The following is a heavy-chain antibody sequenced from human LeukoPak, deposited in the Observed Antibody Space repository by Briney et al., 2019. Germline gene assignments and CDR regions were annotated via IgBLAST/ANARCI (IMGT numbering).Heavy chain of an antibody. CDR1: GFTFSSYA. V-gene: IGHV3-30*01. Sequence: GGSLRLSCAASGFTFSSYAMHWVRQAPGKGLEWVAVISYDGSNKYYADSVKGRFTISRDNSKNTLYLQMNSLRAEDTAVYYRARSKYSVRSFDYWGQGTLVTVSS. CDR2: ISYDGSNK. J-gene: IGHJ4*02. D-gene: IGHD3-10*01. CDR3: ARSKYSVRSFDY.